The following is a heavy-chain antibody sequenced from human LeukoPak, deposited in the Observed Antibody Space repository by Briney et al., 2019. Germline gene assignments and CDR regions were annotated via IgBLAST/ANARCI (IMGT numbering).Heavy chain of an antibody. Sequence: PSETLSLTCTVSGGSISSGGYYWSWIRQHPGKGLEWIGYIYYSGSTYYNPSLKSRVTISVDTSKNQFSLKLSAVTAADTAVYXXXRGWDTAMAPRRDYWGQGTLVTVSS. J-gene: IGHJ4*02. V-gene: IGHV4-31*03. CDR1: GGSISSGGYY. CDR3: XRGWDTAMAPRRDY. CDR2: IYYSGST. D-gene: IGHD5-18*01.